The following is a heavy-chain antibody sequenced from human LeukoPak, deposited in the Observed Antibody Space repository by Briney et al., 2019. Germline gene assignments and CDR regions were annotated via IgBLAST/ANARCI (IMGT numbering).Heavy chain of an antibody. CDR3: AHIGRRGDWYFDY. V-gene: IGHV3-23*01. Sequence: GGSLRLSCAASGFTFSSHGMSWVRQAPGKGLEWVSSISASGDETYYADSVKGRFTISRDNSKNTLHLQMNSLRDEDTAAYYCAHIGRRGDWYFDYWGQGTLVTVSS. D-gene: IGHD3-9*01. CDR2: ISASGDET. CDR1: GFTFSSHG. J-gene: IGHJ4*02.